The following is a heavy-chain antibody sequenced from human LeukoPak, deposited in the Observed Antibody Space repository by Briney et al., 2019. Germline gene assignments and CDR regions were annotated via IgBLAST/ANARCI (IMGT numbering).Heavy chain of an antibody. CDR2: IYTSGST. J-gene: IGHJ1*01. Sequence: PSQTLSLTCTVSGGSISSGSYYWSWIRQPAGKGLEWIGRIYTSGSTNYNPSLQGRVTISADRSKNQVSLRLRSVSAADTAVYYCARGDYAEFFHHWGQGTLVTVSS. D-gene: IGHD4-11*01. V-gene: IGHV4-61*02. CDR3: ARGDYAEFFHH. CDR1: GGSISSGSYY.